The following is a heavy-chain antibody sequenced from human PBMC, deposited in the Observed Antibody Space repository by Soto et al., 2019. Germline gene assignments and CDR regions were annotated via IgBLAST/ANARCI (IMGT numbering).Heavy chain of an antibody. CDR1: GFTFSSYE. Sequence: GSLRLSCAASGFTFSSYEMNWVRQAPGKGLEWVSYISSSGSTIYYADSVKGRFTISRDNAKNSLYLQMNSLRAEDTAVYYCTYCGGDCWDAFDIWGQGTMVTVSS. CDR3: TYCGGDCWDAFDI. V-gene: IGHV3-48*03. J-gene: IGHJ3*02. CDR2: ISSSGSTI. D-gene: IGHD2-21*02.